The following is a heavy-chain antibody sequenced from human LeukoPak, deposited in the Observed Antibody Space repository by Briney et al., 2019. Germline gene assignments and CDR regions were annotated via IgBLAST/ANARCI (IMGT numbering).Heavy chain of an antibody. V-gene: IGHV3-23*01. J-gene: IGHJ3*02. CDR2: ISGTGDNS. CDR1: GFAFSSYD. D-gene: IGHD6-19*01. CDR3: AFPAHHWLVRGAFDI. Sequence: GGSLRLSCAASGFAFSSYDMNWVRQAAGKGLEWVSQISGTGDNSDYADSVKDRFTISRDNSKRTLYLQLNNLRVEDTAIYYCAFPAHHWLVRGAFDIWGQGTVVTVS.